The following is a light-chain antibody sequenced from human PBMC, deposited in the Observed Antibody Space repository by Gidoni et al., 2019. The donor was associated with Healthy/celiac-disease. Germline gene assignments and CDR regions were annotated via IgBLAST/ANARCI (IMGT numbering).Light chain of an antibody. CDR3: QSYDSSLEV. Sequence: QSVLTQPPSVSGAPGQRVTISCTGSSSNIGAGYDVLWYQQLPGTAPKLLIYGNSNRPSGVPDRFSGSKSGTSASLAITGLQAEDEADYYCQSYDSSLEVFGGGTKLTVL. CDR2: GNS. CDR1: SSNIGAGYD. J-gene: IGLJ2*01. V-gene: IGLV1-40*01.